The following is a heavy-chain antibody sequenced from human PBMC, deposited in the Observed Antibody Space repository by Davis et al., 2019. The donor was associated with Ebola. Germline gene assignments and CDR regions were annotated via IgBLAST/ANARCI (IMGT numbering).Heavy chain of an antibody. CDR3: ARSGLSFGVVKYHYGMDV. CDR2: INNDGSTT. CDR1: GFSFSNYW. D-gene: IGHD3-3*01. Sequence: PGGSLRLSCAASGFSFSNYWMHWVRQVPGKGLVWVSRINNDGSTTDYADSVKGRFTISRDNAKNSLYLQMNSLRAEDTAVYYCARSGLSFGVVKYHYGMDVWGKGTTVTVSS. J-gene: IGHJ6*04. V-gene: IGHV3-74*01.